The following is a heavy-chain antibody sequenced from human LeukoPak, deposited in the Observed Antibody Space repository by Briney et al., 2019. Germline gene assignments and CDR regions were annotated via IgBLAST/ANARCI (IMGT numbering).Heavy chain of an antibody. CDR1: RFSFSNYW. V-gene: IGHV3-74*01. J-gene: IGHJ4*02. CDR3: ARDIVSGSGSLDY. D-gene: IGHD3-10*01. Sequence: PGGSLRLSCAASRFSFSNYWMHLVRQAPGKGLVWVSRVKSDGSNPSYADSVKGRFTISRDNAENMLYLQMNTLGAEDTAVYYCARDIVSGSGSLDYWGQGTLVTVSS. CDR2: VKSDGSNP.